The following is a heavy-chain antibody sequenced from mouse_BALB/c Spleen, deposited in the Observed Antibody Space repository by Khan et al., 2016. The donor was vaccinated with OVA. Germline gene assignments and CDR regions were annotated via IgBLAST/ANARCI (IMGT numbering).Heavy chain of an antibody. J-gene: IGHJ3*01. D-gene: IGHD2-1*01. CDR1: GFTFSSFA. V-gene: IGHV5-9-1*01. CDR3: ADGNYGWFAY. CDR2: ISSAGTYT. Sequence: VELVESGGGLVKPGGSLKLSCAASGFTFSSFAMSWVRQTPEKRPEWVATISSAGTYTYYPDSLKGRFTISRDNAQNTLYLQMNSMRSEDTTMSYCADGNYGWFAYWGQGTLVTVS.